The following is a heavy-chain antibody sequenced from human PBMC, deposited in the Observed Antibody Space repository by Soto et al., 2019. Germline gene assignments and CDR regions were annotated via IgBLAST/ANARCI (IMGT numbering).Heavy chain of an antibody. CDR3: ARPVIMETFDI. CDR2: IYPGDSDT. J-gene: IGHJ3*02. D-gene: IGHD1-1*01. Sequence: GESLKISCKGSVYSFTSYWIGWVRQMPGKGLEWMGIIYPGDSDTRYGPSFQGQVTISADKSISTAYLQWSSLKASDTAMYYCARPVIMETFDIWGQGTMVTVSS. V-gene: IGHV5-51*01. CDR1: VYSFTSYW.